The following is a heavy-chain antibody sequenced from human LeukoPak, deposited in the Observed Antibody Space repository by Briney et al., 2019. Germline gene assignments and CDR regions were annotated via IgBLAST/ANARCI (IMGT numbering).Heavy chain of an antibody. CDR2: ISAYNGNT. CDR1: GYTFTSCG. D-gene: IGHD3-3*01. CDR3: ARDLAYYDFWSGYFGGGGNDY. J-gene: IGHJ4*02. Sequence: ASVKVSCKASGYTFTSCGISWVRQAPGQGLEWMGWISAYNGNTNYAQKLQGRVTMTTDTSTSTAYMELRSLRSDDTAVYYCARDLAYYDFWSGYFGGGGNDYWGQGTLVTVSS. V-gene: IGHV1-18*01.